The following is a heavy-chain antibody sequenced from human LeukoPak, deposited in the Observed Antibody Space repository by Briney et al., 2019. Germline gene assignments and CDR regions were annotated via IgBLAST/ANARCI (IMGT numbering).Heavy chain of an antibody. CDR2: IWYDGSNK. V-gene: IGHV3-33*01. CDR3: ARGVDIVVVPAASESYWFDP. D-gene: IGHD2-2*03. Sequence: QSGGSLRLSCAASGFTFRNYGMEWVRQAPGKGLEWVAVIWYDGSNKYYADSVKGRFTISRDNSKNTLYLQMNSLRAKDTAVYYCARGVDIVVVPAASESYWFDPWGQGTLVTVSS. CDR1: GFTFRNYG. J-gene: IGHJ5*02.